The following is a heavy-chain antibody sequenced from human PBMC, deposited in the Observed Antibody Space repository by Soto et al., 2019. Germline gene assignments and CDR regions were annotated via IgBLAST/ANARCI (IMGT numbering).Heavy chain of an antibody. CDR1: GYTFTSYG. J-gene: IGHJ4*02. CDR2: ISAYNGNT. Sequence: QVQLVQSGAEVKKPGASVKVSCKASGYTFTSYGISWVRQAPGQGLEWMGWISAYNGNTNYAQKLQGRVTMTTDTSTSTAYMELRSLRSDDTAVYYCASDLQLVGATTRFDYWGQGTLVTVSS. V-gene: IGHV1-18*01. D-gene: IGHD1-26*01. CDR3: ASDLQLVGATTRFDY.